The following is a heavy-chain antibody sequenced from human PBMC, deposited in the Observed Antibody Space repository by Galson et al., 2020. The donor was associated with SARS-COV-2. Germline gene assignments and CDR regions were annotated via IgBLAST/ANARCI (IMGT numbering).Heavy chain of an antibody. CDR2: IYSEGSST. CDR3: ARGDMRNDYFDY. CDR1: GFTFSSYW. V-gene: IGHV3-74*01. J-gene: IGHJ4*02. Sequence: GGSLRLSCAASGFTFSSYWMHWVRQAPGKGLVWVSRIYSEGSSTSYADPVKGRFTISGDNAKNTLYLQMNSLRAEDTAVYYCARGDMRNDYFDYWGQGTLVTVSS. D-gene: IGHD3-16*01.